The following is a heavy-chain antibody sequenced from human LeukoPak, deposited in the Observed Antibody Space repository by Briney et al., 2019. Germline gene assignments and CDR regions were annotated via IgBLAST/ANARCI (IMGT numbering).Heavy chain of an antibody. CDR2: ISGSGGST. CDR3: AKTADFYYYGSGSSLDY. V-gene: IGHV3-23*01. CDR1: GFTFSSYA. J-gene: IGHJ4*02. Sequence: GGSLRLSCAASGFTFSSYAMSWVRQAPGKGLEWVSAISGSGGSTYYADSVKGRFTISRDNSKNTLYLQMNSLRAEDTAVYYCAKTADFYYYGSGSSLDYWGQGTLVTVSS. D-gene: IGHD3-10*01.